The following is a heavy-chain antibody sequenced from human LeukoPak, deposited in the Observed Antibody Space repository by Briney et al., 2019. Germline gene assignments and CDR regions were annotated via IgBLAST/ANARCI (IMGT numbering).Heavy chain of an antibody. CDR3: VRGSGGAYYFDY. CDR2: IRYDGSNK. Sequence: PGGSLRLSCEASGFIFGTYGMHWVRQAPGKGLEWVALIRYDGSNKNYADSVKGRFTISRDTSTHTLSMQMNSLRAEDTAMYYCVRGSGGAYYFDYWGQGTLVTVSS. CDR1: GFIFGTYG. D-gene: IGHD5-12*01. V-gene: IGHV3-30*02. J-gene: IGHJ4*02.